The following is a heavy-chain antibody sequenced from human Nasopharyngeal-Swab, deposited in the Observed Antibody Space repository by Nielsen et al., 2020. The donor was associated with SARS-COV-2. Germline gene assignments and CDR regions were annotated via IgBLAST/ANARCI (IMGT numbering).Heavy chain of an antibody. CDR2: ISSSSSYI. CDR3: ARGSVAGPFDY. J-gene: IGHJ4*02. D-gene: IGHD6-19*01. V-gene: IGHV3-21*01. Sequence: VRQAPGKGLEWVSSISSSSSYIYYADSVKGRFTISRDNSKNTLYLQMNSLRAEDSAVYYCARGSVAGPFDYWGQGTLVTVSS.